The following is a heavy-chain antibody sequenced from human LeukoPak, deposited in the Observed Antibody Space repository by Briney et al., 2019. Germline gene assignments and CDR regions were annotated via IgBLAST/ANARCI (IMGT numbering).Heavy chain of an antibody. J-gene: IGHJ6*02. CDR3: ARARGGPQAYYYYGMDV. CDR2: IYYSGST. D-gene: IGHD3-16*01. Sequence: SETLSLTCTVSGGSISSYYWSWIRQPPGKGLEWMGYIYYSGSTNYNPSLKSRVTISVDTSKNQFSLKLSSVTAGDTAVYYWARARGGPQAYYYYGMDVWGQGTTVTVSS. CDR1: GGSISSYY. V-gene: IGHV4-59*01.